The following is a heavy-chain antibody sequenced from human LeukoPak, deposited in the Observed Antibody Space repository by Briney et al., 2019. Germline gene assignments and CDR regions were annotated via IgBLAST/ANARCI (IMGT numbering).Heavy chain of an antibody. J-gene: IGHJ4*02. CDR1: GFTFSDYY. D-gene: IGHD6-19*01. V-gene: IGHV3-11*01. Sequence: PGGSLRLSCAASGFTFSDYYMSWIRQAPGKGLEWVSYISGSGRTIYYADSVKGRFTISRDNAKNSLYLQMNSLRAEDTAVYYCASSYSSDWYSRWIDYWGQGTLVTVSS. CDR3: ASSYSSDWYSRWIDY. CDR2: ISGSGRTI.